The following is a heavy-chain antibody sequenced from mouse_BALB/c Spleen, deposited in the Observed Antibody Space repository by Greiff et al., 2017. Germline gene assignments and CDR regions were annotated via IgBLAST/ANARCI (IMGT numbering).Heavy chain of an antibody. D-gene: IGHD2-14*01. V-gene: IGHV1S127*01. CDR2: IDPSESET. Sequence: QVQLQQSGPQLVRPGASVKISCKASGYSFTSYWMHWVKQRPGQGLEWIGMIDPSESETRLNQKFKDKATLTVDKSSSTAYMQLSSPTSEDSAVYYCARFGYDEGSYAMDYWGQGTSVTVSS. CDR1: GYSFTSYW. CDR3: ARFGYDEGSYAMDY. J-gene: IGHJ4*01.